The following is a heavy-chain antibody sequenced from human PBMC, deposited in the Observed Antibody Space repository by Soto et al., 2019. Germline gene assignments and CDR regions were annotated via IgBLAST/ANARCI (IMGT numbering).Heavy chain of an antibody. CDR3: ERDRGGGDYWYFDL. CDR1: GFTFNIFG. Sequence: QVQLVESGGGVVQPGRSLRLSCETSGFTFNIFGMHWVRQAPGKGLEWVAVIWFDGRYKYYADSVKGRFTISRDNSKNTLDLQMNSLRVEDTAVYYCERDRGGGDYWYFDLWGRGTLVTVSS. V-gene: IGHV3-33*01. J-gene: IGHJ2*01. CDR2: IWFDGRYK. D-gene: IGHD3-16*01.